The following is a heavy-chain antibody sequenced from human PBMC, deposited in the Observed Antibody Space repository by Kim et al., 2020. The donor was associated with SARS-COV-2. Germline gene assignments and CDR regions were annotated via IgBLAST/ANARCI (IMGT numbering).Heavy chain of an antibody. D-gene: IGHD1-26*01. J-gene: IGHJ4*02. CDR2: ISASGRNT. CDR1: GFTFNNNP. Sequence: GGSLRLSCVASGFTFNNNPMTWVRQAPGKGLEWVSGISASGRNTYYADSVKGRFTMSRDNSRDTLYLEMSSLRVEDTALYYCAKALSGARPDYWGQGTLVTVSS. CDR3: AKALSGARPDY. V-gene: IGHV3-23*01.